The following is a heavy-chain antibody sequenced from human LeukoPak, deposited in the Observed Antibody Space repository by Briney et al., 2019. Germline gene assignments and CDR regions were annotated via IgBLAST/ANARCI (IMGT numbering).Heavy chain of an antibody. D-gene: IGHD3-3*01. CDR2: IYYSGST. V-gene: IGHV4-59*12. CDR3: AREHPSYDFWSGYYPL. J-gene: IGHJ4*02. CDR1: GGSISSYY. Sequence: SETLSLTCTVSGGSISSYYWSWIRQPPGKGLEWIGYIYYSGSTNYNPSLKSRVTISVDTSRNQFSLKLSSVTAADTAVYYCAREHPSYDFWSGYYPLWGQGTLVTVSS.